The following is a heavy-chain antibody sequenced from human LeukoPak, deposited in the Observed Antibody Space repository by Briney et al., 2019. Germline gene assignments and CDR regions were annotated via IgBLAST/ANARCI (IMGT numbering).Heavy chain of an antibody. D-gene: IGHD5-18*01. V-gene: IGHV4-39*02. J-gene: IGHJ5*02. CDR2: IYYSGST. CDR1: GGSISSSNYY. Sequence: SETLSLTCTVSGGSISSSNYYWGWIRQPPGKGLEWIGSIYYSGSTYYNPSLKSRVTISVDTSKNQFSLKLSSVTAADTAVYYCARDKGRGAMVTWGQGTLVTVSS. CDR3: ARDKGRGAMVT.